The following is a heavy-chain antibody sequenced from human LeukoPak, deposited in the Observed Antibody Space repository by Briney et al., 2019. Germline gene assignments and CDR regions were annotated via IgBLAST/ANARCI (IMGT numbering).Heavy chain of an antibody. CDR2: FDPEGGET. D-gene: IGHD3-10*01. Sequence: ASVKVSCKVSGYTLTELSMHWVRQAPGKGLEWMGGFDPEGGETIYAQKFQGRVTMTEDTSTDTAYMELSSLRSEDTAVYYCATGPWGYLRTMVRARGDYWGQGTLVTVSS. CDR3: ATGPWGYLRTMVRARGDY. V-gene: IGHV1-24*01. J-gene: IGHJ4*02. CDR1: GYTLTELS.